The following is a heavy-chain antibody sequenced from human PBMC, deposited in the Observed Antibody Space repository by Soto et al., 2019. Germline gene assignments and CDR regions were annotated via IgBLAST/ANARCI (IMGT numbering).Heavy chain of an antibody. J-gene: IGHJ4*02. D-gene: IGHD1-1*01. Sequence: ASVKVSCKASGYTFTSYYMHWVRQAPGQGLERMGIINPSGGSTSYAQKFQGRVTMTRDTSTSTVYLELSSLRSQAPAVYSCATTNWNDGSRFYYWGQGTLVTVSS. CDR3: ATTNWNDGSRFYY. CDR1: GYTFTSYY. CDR2: INPSGGST. V-gene: IGHV1-46*01.